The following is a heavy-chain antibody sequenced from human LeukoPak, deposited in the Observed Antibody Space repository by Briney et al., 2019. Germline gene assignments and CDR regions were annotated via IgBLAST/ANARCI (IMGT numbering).Heavy chain of an antibody. Sequence: SETLSLTWTVSGASISGPSWNWIRQPPGKGLEWIGRIYYSGATNYNPSLKGRVTMSIDTSKNQFSLKLSSVTAADTAVYYCARRPVEMAAIREDNWLDPWGQGTLVTVSS. V-gene: IGHV4-59*08. CDR2: IYYSGAT. CDR1: GASISGPS. CDR3: ARRPVEMAAIREDNWLDP. J-gene: IGHJ5*02. D-gene: IGHD5-24*01.